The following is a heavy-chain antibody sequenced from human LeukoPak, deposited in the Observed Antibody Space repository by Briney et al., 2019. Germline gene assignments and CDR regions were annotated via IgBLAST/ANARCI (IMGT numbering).Heavy chain of an antibody. D-gene: IGHD3-3*01. CDR2: IYTSGST. CDR1: CGSISSGSYY. Sequence: PSETLSLTCTVSCGSISSGSYYWSWIRQPAGKGLEWIGRIYTSGSTNYNPSLKSRVTISVDTSKNQFSLKLSSVTAADTAVYYCARSWGIFGVVRYAFDIWGQGTMVTVSS. V-gene: IGHV4-61*02. CDR3: ARSWGIFGVVRYAFDI. J-gene: IGHJ3*02.